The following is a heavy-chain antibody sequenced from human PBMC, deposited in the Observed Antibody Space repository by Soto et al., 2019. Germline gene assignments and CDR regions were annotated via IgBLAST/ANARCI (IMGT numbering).Heavy chain of an antibody. CDR1: GGSISSGGYY. CDR3: ARDRCGGDCFVFDY. Sequence: QVQLQESGPGLVKPSQTLSLTCTVSGGSISSGGYYWSWIRQHPGKGLEWIGYIYYSGNTYYNPSLKSRVTISVDTSKNQFSLKLSSVTAADTVVYYCARDRCGGDCFVFDYWGQGTLVTVSS. J-gene: IGHJ4*02. CDR2: IYYSGNT. V-gene: IGHV4-31*03. D-gene: IGHD2-21*02.